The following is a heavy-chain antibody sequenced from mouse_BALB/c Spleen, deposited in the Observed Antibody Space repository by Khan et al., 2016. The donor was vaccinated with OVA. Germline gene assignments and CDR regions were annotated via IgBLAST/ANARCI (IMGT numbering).Heavy chain of an antibody. CDR1: GFTFSSYS. V-gene: IGHV5-6*01. Sequence: EVKLVESGGDLVKPRGSLKLSCAASGFTFSSYSMSWVRQTPDKRLEWVATISSGGDYTHYPDSVKGRFTISRENAKNTLYLQMSRLKSEDTAMYYCASHLNGAFAYWGQGTQVTVSA. J-gene: IGHJ3*01. CDR3: ASHLNGAFAY. CDR2: ISSGGDYT.